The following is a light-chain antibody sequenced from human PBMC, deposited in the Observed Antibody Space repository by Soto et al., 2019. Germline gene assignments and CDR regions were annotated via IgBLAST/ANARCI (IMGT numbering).Light chain of an antibody. V-gene: IGLV2-23*02. CDR2: EVN. CDR1: SSDIGSYDL. Sequence: QSALTQPASVSGSPGQSITISCTGASSDIGSYDLVSWYQQNPGKTPRLIIYEVNKRRWGVSNRFSGSKSGNTASLTISGLQAEDEADYYCCSYTSSNTLVFGGGTKVTVL. J-gene: IGLJ2*01. CDR3: CSYTSSNTLV.